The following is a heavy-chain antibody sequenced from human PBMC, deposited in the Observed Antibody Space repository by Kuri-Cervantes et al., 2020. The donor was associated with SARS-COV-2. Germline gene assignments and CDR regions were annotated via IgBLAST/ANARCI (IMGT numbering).Heavy chain of an antibody. D-gene: IGHD2-2*01. CDR2: IIPLFGTT. CDR3: ARPYCSSTTCYDGTFDS. V-gene: IGHV1-69*06. Sequence: SVKVSCKASGGTFSSYAVTWVRQAPGQGLEWMGRIIPLFGTTIYAQKFRGRVTITAGKSTNTAYMELSSLRSEDTAVYYCARPYCSSTTCYDGTFDSWGQGTLVTVSS. CDR1: GGTFSSYA. J-gene: IGHJ4*02.